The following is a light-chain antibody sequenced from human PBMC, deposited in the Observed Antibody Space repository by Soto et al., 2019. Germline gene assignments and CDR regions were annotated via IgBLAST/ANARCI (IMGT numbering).Light chain of an antibody. CDR2: GAS. CDR1: QSVSSN. V-gene: IGKV3-15*01. Sequence: EIVMTQSPATLSVSPGERATLSCRASQSVSSNLAWYQQKPGQAPRLLIYGASTRATGIPARLSGSGSGTELTLTISSLQSEDFALYYCQQYNNWPPYTFGQGTKLEIK. J-gene: IGKJ2*01. CDR3: QQYNNWPPYT.